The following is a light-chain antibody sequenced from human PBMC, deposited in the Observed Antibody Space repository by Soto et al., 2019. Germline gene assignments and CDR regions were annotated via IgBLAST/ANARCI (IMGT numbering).Light chain of an antibody. Sequence: QSALTQPASVSGSPGQSIAISCTGSSSDVGFYNYVSWYQQHPGEVPKLIIFEVSNRPSGVSNRFSGSKSGNTASLTISGLQAEDEAAYYCSSYKTSSTRVFGTGTKVTVL. CDR1: SSDVGFYNY. V-gene: IGLV2-14*01. CDR2: EVS. CDR3: SSYKTSSTRV. J-gene: IGLJ1*01.